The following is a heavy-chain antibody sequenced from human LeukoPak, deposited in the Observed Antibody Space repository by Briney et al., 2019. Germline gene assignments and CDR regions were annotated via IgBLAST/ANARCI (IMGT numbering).Heavy chain of an antibody. J-gene: IGHJ4*02. CDR1: GFTFRSYE. CDR3: ARDEGGRYFDY. V-gene: IGHV3-48*03. CDR2: ISRSGITI. Sequence: GGSLRLSCAASGFTFRSYEMNWVRQAPGKGLEWVSYISRSGITIYYADSAKGRFTILRDNAKNSLYLQMNSLRAEDTAVYYCARDEGGRYFDYWGQGTLVTVSS. D-gene: IGHD3-16*01.